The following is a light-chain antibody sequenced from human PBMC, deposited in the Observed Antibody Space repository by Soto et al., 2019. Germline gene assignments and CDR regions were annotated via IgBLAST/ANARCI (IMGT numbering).Light chain of an antibody. J-gene: IGLJ1*01. CDR1: SGHSSYD. Sequence: QPVLTQSPSASASLGASVKLTCTRSSGHSSYDIAWHQQQPEKGPRYLMKLNSDGSHSKGDGIPDRFSGSSSGAERYLTSSSLQSEDEDDYYCQTWGTGIQVFGTGTKLTVL. V-gene: IGLV4-69*01. CDR3: QTWGTGIQV. CDR2: LNSDGSH.